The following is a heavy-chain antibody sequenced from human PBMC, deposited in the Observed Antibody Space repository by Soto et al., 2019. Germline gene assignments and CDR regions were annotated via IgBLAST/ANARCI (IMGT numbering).Heavy chain of an antibody. V-gene: IGHV4-59*01. D-gene: IGHD4-17*01. J-gene: IGHJ1*01. CDR1: GGPISSYY. Sequence: SETLSLTCTVSGGPISSYYWSWIRQPPGKGLEWIGYIYYSGSTNYNPSLKSRVTISVDTSKNQFSLKLSSVTAADTAVYYCARLLNDYGDYQYFQHWGQGTLVTVSS. CDR3: ARLLNDYGDYQYFQH. CDR2: IYYSGST.